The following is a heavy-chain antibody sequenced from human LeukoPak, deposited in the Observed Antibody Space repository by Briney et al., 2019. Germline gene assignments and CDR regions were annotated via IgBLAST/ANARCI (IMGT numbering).Heavy chain of an antibody. CDR3: ARHLNYYLDY. CDR2: ITSESGDI. J-gene: IGHJ4*02. V-gene: IGHV3-9*01. D-gene: IGHD3-10*01. Sequence: GGSLRLSCVASGFTFREHAMHWVRQAPGKGLEWVSGITSESGDIGYADSVKGRFTISRDDAKNTLYLQMNSLRAEDTAVYYCARHLNYYLDYWGQGTLVTVSS. CDR1: GFTFREHA.